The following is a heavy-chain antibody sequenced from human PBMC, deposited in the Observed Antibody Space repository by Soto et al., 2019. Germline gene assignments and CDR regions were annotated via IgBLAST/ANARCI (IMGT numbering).Heavy chain of an antibody. V-gene: IGHV4-59*01. CDR2: IYYSGST. J-gene: IGHJ4*02. CDR3: GRDYGGAFFAY. Sequence: SETLSLTCTVSGGSISSYYWSWIRQPPGKGLEWIGYIYYSGSTNYNPSLKSRVTISVDTSKNQFSLKLSSVTAADTAVYYCGRDYGGAFFAYWGQGTLVPVSS. D-gene: IGHD4-17*01. CDR1: GGSISSYY.